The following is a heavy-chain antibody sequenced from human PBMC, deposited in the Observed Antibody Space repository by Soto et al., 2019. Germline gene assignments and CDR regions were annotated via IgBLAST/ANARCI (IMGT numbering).Heavy chain of an antibody. CDR2: IIPISGTA. Sequence: QVQLVQSGAEVKKPGSSVKVSCKASGGTFSSYAISWVRQAPGQGLEWMGGIIPISGTANYAQKFQGRVTITADDSTSTAYMELSSLRSEDTAVYYWARSQGSSTSLEIYYYYYYGMDVWGQGTTVTVSS. CDR3: ARSQGSSTSLEIYYYYYYGMDV. D-gene: IGHD2-2*01. CDR1: GGTFSSYA. V-gene: IGHV1-69*01. J-gene: IGHJ6*02.